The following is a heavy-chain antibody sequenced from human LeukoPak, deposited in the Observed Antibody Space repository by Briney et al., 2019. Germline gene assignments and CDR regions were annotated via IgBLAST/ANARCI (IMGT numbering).Heavy chain of an antibody. CDR3: AREDYGDYYRLFDY. J-gene: IGHJ4*02. V-gene: IGHV4-34*01. CDR2: INESGRN. D-gene: IGHD4-17*01. CDR1: GGSFSGYY. Sequence: SSETLSLTCAVYGGSFSGYYWSWLRQPPGKGLEWVGEINESGRNNYNPSLKRRVTISVDTSKNQLSLKLSSVTAADTAVYYCAREDYGDYYRLFDYWGQGTLVIVSS.